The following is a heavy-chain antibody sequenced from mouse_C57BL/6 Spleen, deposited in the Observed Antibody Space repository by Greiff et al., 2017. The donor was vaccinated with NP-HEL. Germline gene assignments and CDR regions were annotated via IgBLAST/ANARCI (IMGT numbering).Heavy chain of an antibody. CDR1: GYTFTSYW. CDR2: IHPNSGST. V-gene: IGHV1-64*01. CDR3: ARDYGSSHWYFDV. J-gene: IGHJ1*03. Sequence: QVQLQQSGAELVKPGASVKLSCKASGYTFTSYWMHWVKQRPGQGLEWIGMIHPNSGSTNYNEKFKSKATLTVDKSSSTAYMQLSSLTYEDSAVYYCARDYGSSHWYFDVWGTGTTVTVSS. D-gene: IGHD1-1*01.